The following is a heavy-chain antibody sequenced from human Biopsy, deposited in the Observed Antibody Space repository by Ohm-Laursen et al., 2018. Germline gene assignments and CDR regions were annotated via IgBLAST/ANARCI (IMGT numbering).Heavy chain of an antibody. Sequence: ASVKVSCKTSGYAFDTDGITWVRQAPGQGLEWMGWVSGYNGNTNYAQKLQGRVTMTIDTSTSTVYMELRSLRSDDTAVYFCAKGGLSSGPSAYWGQGTLVTVSS. CDR2: VSGYNGNT. D-gene: IGHD6-19*01. J-gene: IGHJ4*02. CDR3: AKGGLSSGPSAY. CDR1: GYAFDTDG. V-gene: IGHV1-18*01.